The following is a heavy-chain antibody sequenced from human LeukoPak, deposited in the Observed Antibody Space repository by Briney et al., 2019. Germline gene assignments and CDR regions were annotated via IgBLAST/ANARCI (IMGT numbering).Heavy chain of an antibody. CDR1: GFTFSSYE. D-gene: IGHD2-2*01. CDR2: ISSSGSTI. V-gene: IGHV3-48*03. Sequence: GGSLRLSCAASGFTFSSYEMNWVRQAPGKGLEWVSYISSSGSTIYYADSVKGRFTISRDNAKNSLYLQMNSLRAEDTAVYYCARARSVVVVPAAVDPWGQGTLVTVSS. CDR3: ARARSVVVVPAAVDP. J-gene: IGHJ5*02.